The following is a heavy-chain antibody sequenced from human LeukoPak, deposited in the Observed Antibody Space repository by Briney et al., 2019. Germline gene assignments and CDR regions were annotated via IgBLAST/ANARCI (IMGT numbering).Heavy chain of an antibody. D-gene: IGHD3-10*01. V-gene: IGHV3-23*01. Sequence: PGASLRLSCAASGFTFSSYAMSWVRQAPGKGLEWVSAISGSGGSTYYADSVKGRFTISRDNSKNTLYLQMNSLRAEDTAVYYCAAHNYGSGSYLDYWGQGTLVTVSS. CDR3: AAHNYGSGSYLDY. CDR1: GFTFSSYA. CDR2: ISGSGGST. J-gene: IGHJ4*02.